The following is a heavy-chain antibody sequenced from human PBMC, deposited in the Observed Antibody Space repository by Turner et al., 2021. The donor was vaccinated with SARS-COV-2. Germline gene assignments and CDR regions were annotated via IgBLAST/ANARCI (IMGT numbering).Heavy chain of an antibody. J-gene: IGHJ4*02. Sequence: QITLKESGPTLVKPTQTLTLTCTFSGFSPSTSGVGVGWIRQPPGKALEWLALIYWNDGKRYSPSLKSRLTITKDTSKNQVVLTMTNMDPVDTATYYCAHSEVSGVAEANFDYWGQGTLVTVSS. CDR3: AHSEVSGVAEANFDY. V-gene: IGHV2-5*01. CDR1: GFSPSTSGVG. D-gene: IGHD6-25*01. CDR2: IYWNDGK.